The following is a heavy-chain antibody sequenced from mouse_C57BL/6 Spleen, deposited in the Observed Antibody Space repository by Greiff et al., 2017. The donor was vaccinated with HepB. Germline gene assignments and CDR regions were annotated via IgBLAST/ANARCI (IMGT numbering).Heavy chain of an antibody. CDR2: IYPRSGNT. J-gene: IGHJ4*01. D-gene: IGHD1-1*01. CDR1: GYTFTSYG. Sequence: VQRVESGAELARPGASVKLSCKASGYTFTSYGISWVKQRTGQGLEWIGEIYPRSGNTYYNEKFKGKATLTADKSSSTAYMELRSLTSEDSAVYFCARSFITTGVTDWGQGTSVTVSS. CDR3: ARSFITTGVTD. V-gene: IGHV1-81*01.